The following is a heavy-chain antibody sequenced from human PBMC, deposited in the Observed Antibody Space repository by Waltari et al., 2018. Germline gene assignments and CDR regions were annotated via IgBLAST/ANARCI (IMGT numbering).Heavy chain of an antibody. CDR3: AAVVVATLYYFDY. V-gene: IGHV1-24*01. CDR2: FDPEDGET. Sequence: VQLVESGGGLVQPGRSLRLSCAASGFTFDDYAMHWVRQAPGKGLEWMGGFDPEDGETIYAQKFQGRVTMTEDTSTDTAYMELSSLRSEDTAVYYCAAVVVATLYYFDYWGQGTLVTVSS. CDR1: GFTFDDYA. D-gene: IGHD3-22*01. J-gene: IGHJ4*02.